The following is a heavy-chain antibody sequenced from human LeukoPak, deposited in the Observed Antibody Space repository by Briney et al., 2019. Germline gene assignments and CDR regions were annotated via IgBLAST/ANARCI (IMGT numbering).Heavy chain of an antibody. Sequence: PSETLSLTCTVSGGSISIYYWSWIRQPPGKGLEWIGYIYYSGSTNYNPSLKSRVTISVDTSKNQFSLKLSSVTAADTAVYYCASSRDGYLRNFDYWGQGTLVTVSS. CDR3: ASSRDGYLRNFDY. J-gene: IGHJ4*02. CDR1: GGSISIYY. V-gene: IGHV4-59*01. D-gene: IGHD5-24*01. CDR2: IYYSGST.